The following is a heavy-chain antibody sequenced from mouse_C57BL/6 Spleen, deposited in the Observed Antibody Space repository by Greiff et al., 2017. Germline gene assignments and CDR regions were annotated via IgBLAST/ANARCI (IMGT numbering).Heavy chain of an antibody. CDR2: INPGSGGT. CDR3: ARSRSRSFSTIVAGDFDY. D-gene: IGHD1-1*01. CDR1: GYAFTNYS. J-gene: IGHJ2*01. V-gene: IGHV1-54*01. Sequence: QVQLQQSGAELVRPGTSVQVSCKASGYAFTNYSIEWVQQRPGQGLEWIGVINPGSGGTNYNEKFKGKATLTAAKSSSTSYMQLSSLTSEDSAVDFCARSRSRSFSTIVAGDFDYWGQGTTLTVSS.